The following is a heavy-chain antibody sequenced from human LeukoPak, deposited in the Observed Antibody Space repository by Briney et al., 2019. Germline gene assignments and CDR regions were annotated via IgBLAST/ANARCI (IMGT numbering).Heavy chain of an antibody. D-gene: IGHD1-14*01. Sequence: ASVKVSCKVSGYTLTELSMHWVRQAPGKGLEWMGGFDPEDGETIYAQKFQGRVTMTEDTSTDTAYMELSSLRSEDTAAYYCATITLSAYGMDVWGQGTTVTVSS. CDR3: ATITLSAYGMDV. CDR2: FDPEDGET. CDR1: GYTLTELS. V-gene: IGHV1-24*01. J-gene: IGHJ6*02.